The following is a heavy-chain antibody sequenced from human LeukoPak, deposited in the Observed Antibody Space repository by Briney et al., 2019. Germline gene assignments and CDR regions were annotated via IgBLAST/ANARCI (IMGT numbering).Heavy chain of an antibody. Sequence: GASVRVSCKASGYTFTSYGISWVRQAPGQGLEWMGWISAYNGNTNYAQKLQGRVTMTTDTSTSTAYMELRSLRSDDTAVYYCATSVRFLEWSHAFDIWGQGTMVTVSS. D-gene: IGHD3-3*01. V-gene: IGHV1-18*01. CDR3: ATSVRFLEWSHAFDI. J-gene: IGHJ3*02. CDR1: GYTFTSYG. CDR2: ISAYNGNT.